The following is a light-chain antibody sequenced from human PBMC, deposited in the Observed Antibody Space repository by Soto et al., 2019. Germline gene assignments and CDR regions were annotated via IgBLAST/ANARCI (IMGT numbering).Light chain of an antibody. CDR1: QSISSW. V-gene: IGKV1-5*03. CDR3: QQYHSYPLT. CDR2: KAS. Sequence: DIQMTQSPSTLSASVGDRVTITCRASQSISSWLAWYQQKPGKAPKLLIYKASSLESGVPSRFSGGGSGTEFTLTISSLQPDDLATYYCQQYHSYPLTFGGGTKVEFK. J-gene: IGKJ4*01.